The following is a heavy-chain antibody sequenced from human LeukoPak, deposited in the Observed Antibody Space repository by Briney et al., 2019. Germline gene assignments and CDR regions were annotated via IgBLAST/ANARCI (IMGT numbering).Heavy chain of an antibody. Sequence: ASVKVSRKASGYTFTRYHMQWVRQAPGHGPGGMGIINPISGATDYAQTFQGRVTMTRDTSTSTVYMELSSLRSEDTAMYYCARLPYRDGVAQDYWGQGTLVTVSP. J-gene: IGHJ4*02. D-gene: IGHD3-16*02. V-gene: IGHV1-46*01. CDR3: ARLPYRDGVAQDY. CDR1: GYTFTRYH. CDR2: INPISGAT.